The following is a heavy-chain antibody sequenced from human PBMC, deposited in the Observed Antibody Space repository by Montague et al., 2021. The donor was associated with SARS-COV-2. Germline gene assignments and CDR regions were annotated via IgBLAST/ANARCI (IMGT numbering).Heavy chain of an antibody. CDR1: GGSISSSNYY. J-gene: IGHJ4*02. CDR3: ARGTYTSGWFQQFDY. Sequence: SETLSLTCTVSGGSISSSNYYWGWIRQPPGKGLEWIGSIYYSGTTYYNPSLQSRVTISVDTSKKQFSLKLSSVTAADTAAYYCARGTYTSGWFQQFDYWGQGTLVTVSS. V-gene: IGHV4-39*01. CDR2: IYYSGTT. D-gene: IGHD6-19*01.